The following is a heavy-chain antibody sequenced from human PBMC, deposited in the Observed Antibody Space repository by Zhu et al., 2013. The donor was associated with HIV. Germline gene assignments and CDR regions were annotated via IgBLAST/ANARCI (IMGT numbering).Heavy chain of an antibody. J-gene: IGHJ4*02. CDR1: GYTFTGYY. CDR3: ARGPAFDY. V-gene: IGHV1-2*02. CDR2: INPNSGAT. Sequence: QVQLVQSGAEVKKPGASVKVSCKASGYTFTGYYMHWVRQAPGQGLEWMGWINPNSGATNYAQNFQGRVTMTRDASITTAYMDLSRLTSDDTAVYFCARGPAFDYWGQGSLVTVSS.